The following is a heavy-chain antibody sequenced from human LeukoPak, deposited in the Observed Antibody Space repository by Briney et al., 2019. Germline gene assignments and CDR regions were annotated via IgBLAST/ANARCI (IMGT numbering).Heavy chain of an antibody. CDR3: AADWPLDY. CDR1: GFTVSSND. V-gene: IGHV3-66*01. J-gene: IGHJ4*02. Sequence: PGGSLRLSCAASGFTVSSNDMSWVRQAPGKGLEWVSIIHIGNSTYYADSVKGRFTIPRDNSKNTLYLQMNSLRAEDTAVYYCAADWPLDYWGQGTLVTVSS. CDR2: IHIGNST. D-gene: IGHD3/OR15-3a*01.